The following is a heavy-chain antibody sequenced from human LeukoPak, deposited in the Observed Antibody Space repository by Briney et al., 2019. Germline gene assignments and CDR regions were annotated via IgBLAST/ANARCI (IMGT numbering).Heavy chain of an antibody. CDR1: GESFSGHY. CDR3: ARPRYGSGSLDS. D-gene: IGHD3-10*01. J-gene: IGHJ4*02. CDR2: INHSGST. Sequence: PSETLSLTCAVYGESFSGHYWTWIRHPPGRGLEWIGEINHSGSTTSNPSLNNRVTISVDTSKNQFSLKLTSVTAADTAVYYCARPRYGSGSLDSWGQGTLVTVSS. V-gene: IGHV4-34*01.